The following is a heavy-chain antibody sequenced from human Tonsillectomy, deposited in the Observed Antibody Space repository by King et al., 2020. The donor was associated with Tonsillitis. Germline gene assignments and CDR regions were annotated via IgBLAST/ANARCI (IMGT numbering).Heavy chain of an antibody. Sequence: QLVQSGGGVVQPGGSLRLSCAASGFIFTSYDIHWVRQAPGRGLEWLAGTSYDGSIKNYADSVKGRFTVSRDNAKSMLYLQMNSLRAEDTAVYYCARIWGFCSGGRCHQDYWGQGTLVTVSS. CDR3: ARIWGFCSGGRCHQDY. J-gene: IGHJ4*02. D-gene: IGHD2-15*01. V-gene: IGHV3-30-3*01. CDR2: TSYDGSIK. CDR1: GFIFTSYD.